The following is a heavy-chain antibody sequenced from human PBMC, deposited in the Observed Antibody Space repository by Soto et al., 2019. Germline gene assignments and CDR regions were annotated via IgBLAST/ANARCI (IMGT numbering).Heavy chain of an antibody. CDR1: GGVFRNYA. CDR2: IIPVFGTA. J-gene: IGHJ5*01. D-gene: IGHD1-26*01. V-gene: IGHV1-69*01. CDR3: ARDRWGSYSFDS. Sequence: QVQLVQSGAEVKKPGSSVKVSSTASGGVFRNYAINWVRQAPGQGLEWMGGIIPVFGTADYPQKFQGRVTITADESTTTAYMELTSLTTEDTAVYFCARDRWGSYSFDSWGQGTLVTVAS.